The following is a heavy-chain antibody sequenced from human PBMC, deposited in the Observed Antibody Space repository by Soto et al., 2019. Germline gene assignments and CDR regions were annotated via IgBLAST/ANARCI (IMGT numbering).Heavy chain of an antibody. CDR3: AKRAWGTFYFDY. CDR1: GFTFSSYA. D-gene: IGHD3-16*01. J-gene: IGHJ4*02. V-gene: IGHV3-23*01. Sequence: EVPLLESGGGLVQPGGSLRLSCAASGFTFSSYAMSWVRQAPGKGLEWVSVISGSGDSTYYADSVKGRFTISRDNSKNTLYLQMNSLRAEDTAVYYCAKRAWGTFYFDYWGQGTLVTVSS. CDR2: ISGSGDST.